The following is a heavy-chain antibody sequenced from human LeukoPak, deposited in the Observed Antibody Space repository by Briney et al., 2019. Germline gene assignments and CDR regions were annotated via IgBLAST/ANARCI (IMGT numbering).Heavy chain of an antibody. D-gene: IGHD3-10*01. Sequence: SETLSLTCTVSGGSISSSSYYWGWIRQPPGKGLERIGSIYYSGSTYYNPSLKSRVTISVDTSKNQFSLKLSSVTAADTAVYYCARHVLLWLGEHNYAFDIWGRGTMVAVSS. CDR2: IYYSGST. CDR1: GGSISSSSYY. V-gene: IGHV4-39*01. CDR3: ARHVLLWLGEHNYAFDI. J-gene: IGHJ3*02.